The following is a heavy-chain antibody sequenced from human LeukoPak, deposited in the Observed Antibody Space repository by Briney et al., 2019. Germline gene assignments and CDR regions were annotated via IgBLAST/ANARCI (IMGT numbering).Heavy chain of an antibody. CDR3: AHRDTSMVRVDY. CDR1: GFTFRNAS. D-gene: IGHD5-18*01. CDR2: IKSKTNGGTT. Sequence: GGSLRLSCAASGFTFRNASMSWVRQAPGKGLEWVGRIKSKTNGGTTDYAAPVKGRFTISRDDSKNTLYLQMNSLTTEDTAVYFCAHRDTSMVRVDYWGQGTLVTVSS. V-gene: IGHV3-15*01. J-gene: IGHJ4*02.